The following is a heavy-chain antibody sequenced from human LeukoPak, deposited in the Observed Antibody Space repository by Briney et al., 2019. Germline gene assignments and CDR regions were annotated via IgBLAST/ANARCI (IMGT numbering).Heavy chain of an antibody. CDR3: ARGPLLWFGELFPHYFDY. CDR1: GGSISSYY. J-gene: IGHJ4*02. CDR2: IYYSGST. Sequence: SETLSLTCTVSGGSISSYYWSWIRQPPGKGLEWIGYIYYSGSTNYNPSLKSRVTISVDTSKNQFSLKLSSVTAADTAVYYCARGPLLWFGELFPHYFDYWGQGTLVTVSS. V-gene: IGHV4-59*08. D-gene: IGHD3-10*01.